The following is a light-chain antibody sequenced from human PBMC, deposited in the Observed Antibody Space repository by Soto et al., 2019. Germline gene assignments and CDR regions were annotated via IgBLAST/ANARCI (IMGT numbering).Light chain of an antibody. CDR1: QSVSSY. Sequence: EIVLTQSPATLSLSPGETATLSCRASQSVSSYLARYQQKPGQAPRLLIYDASSRVTGIPQRLSGSGSGTDFTLTISRLEPEDFAVYYCQQYGSSLTFGQGTRLEIK. CDR3: QQYGSSLT. V-gene: IGKV3-20*01. CDR2: DAS. J-gene: IGKJ5*01.